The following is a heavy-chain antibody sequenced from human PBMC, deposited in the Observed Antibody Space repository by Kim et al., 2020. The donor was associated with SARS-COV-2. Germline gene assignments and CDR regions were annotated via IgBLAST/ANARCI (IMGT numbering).Heavy chain of an antibody. CDR3: ARVAYYYDSSGRAHDYFD. D-gene: IGHD3-22*01. Sequence: GGSLRLSCAASGFTVTSNYMSWVRQAPGKGLEWVSLIYSGGSTYYADSVKGRFTISRHNSKNTLDLPMNTLRAEDTALYYCARVAYYYDSSGRAHDYFD. V-gene: IGHV3-53*04. CDR1: GFTVTSNY. J-gene: IGHJ4*01. CDR2: IYSGGST.